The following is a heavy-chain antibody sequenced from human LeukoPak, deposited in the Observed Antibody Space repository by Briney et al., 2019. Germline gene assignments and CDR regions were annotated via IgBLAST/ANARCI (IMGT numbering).Heavy chain of an antibody. CDR1: GFTFSSYA. Sequence: GGSLRLSCAASGFTFSSYAMSWVRQAPGKGLEWVSYISSSSSYTNYADSVKGRFTISRDNAKNSLYLQMNSLRAEDTAVYYCARESTVSTDYWGQGTLVTVSS. CDR3: ARESTVSTDY. V-gene: IGHV3-11*05. J-gene: IGHJ4*02. D-gene: IGHD4-17*01. CDR2: ISSSSSYT.